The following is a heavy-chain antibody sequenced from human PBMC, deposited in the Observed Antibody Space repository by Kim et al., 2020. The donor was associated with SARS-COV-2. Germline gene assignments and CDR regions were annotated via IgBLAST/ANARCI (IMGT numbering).Heavy chain of an antibody. CDR1: GFTFSSNA. V-gene: IGHV3-23*01. D-gene: IGHD2-2*02. Sequence: GVSLRLSCAASGFTFSSNAMSWVRQAPGKGLEWVSAISDSGSSTYYADSVKGRFTISRDNSKNTLYLQMNSLRAEDTAVYYCAKEGRSCTSTSCYTQSFDYWGQGTLVTVSS. CDR3: AKEGRSCTSTSCYTQSFDY. J-gene: IGHJ4*02. CDR2: ISDSGSST.